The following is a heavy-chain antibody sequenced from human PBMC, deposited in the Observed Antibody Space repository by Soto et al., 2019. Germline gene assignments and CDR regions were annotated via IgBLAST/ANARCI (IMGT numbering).Heavy chain of an antibody. Sequence: EVQLLESGGGLVQPGGSLRLSCAASGFTFSSYALSWVRQAPGEGLEWGSGISGSGGSTNYADSVKGRFTISRDNSKDTLFLQMNSLRVEDTAVYYCARGGYGRVFDCWGQGSLVTVSS. CDR1: GFTFSSYA. J-gene: IGHJ4*02. CDR3: ARGGYGRVFDC. D-gene: IGHD2-15*01. V-gene: IGHV3-23*01. CDR2: ISGSGGST.